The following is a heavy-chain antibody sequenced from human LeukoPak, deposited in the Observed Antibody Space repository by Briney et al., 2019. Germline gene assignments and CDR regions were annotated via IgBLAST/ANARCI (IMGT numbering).Heavy chain of an antibody. D-gene: IGHD2-2*01. J-gene: IGHJ3*02. Sequence: PGGSLRLSCAASGFTFSSYGMHWVRQAAGKGLEWVAVISYDGSNKYYADSVKGRFTISRDNSKNTLYLQMNSLRAEDTAVYYCAKDLVYLGYCSSTSCYAYAFDIRGQGTMVTVSS. CDR2: ISYDGSNK. CDR1: GFTFSSYG. V-gene: IGHV3-30*18. CDR3: AKDLVYLGYCSSTSCYAYAFDI.